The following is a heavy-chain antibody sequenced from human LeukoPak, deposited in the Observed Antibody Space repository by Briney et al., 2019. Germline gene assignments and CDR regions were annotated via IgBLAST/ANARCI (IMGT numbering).Heavy chain of an antibody. J-gene: IGHJ6*03. Sequence: PSETLSLTCTVSGGSISSYYWSWIRQPPGKGLEWIGRIYTSDNTIYNPSLRSRVTVSVDTSKNQFSLKLSSVTAADTAVYYCARGFVPAGMARYHYMDVWGKGTTVTVSS. CDR3: ARGFVPAGMARYHYMDV. D-gene: IGHD2-2*01. V-gene: IGHV4-4*07. CDR2: IYTSDNT. CDR1: GGSISSYY.